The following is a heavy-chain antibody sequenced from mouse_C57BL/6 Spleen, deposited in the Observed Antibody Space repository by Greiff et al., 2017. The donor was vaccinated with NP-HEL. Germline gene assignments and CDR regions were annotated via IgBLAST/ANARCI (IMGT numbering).Heavy chain of an antibody. CDR1: GYTFTDYE. J-gene: IGHJ2*01. CDR3: TPIYYGNYERFDY. V-gene: IGHV1-15*01. CDR2: IDPETGGT. D-gene: IGHD2-1*01. Sequence: VQLQQSGAELVRPGASVTLSCKASGYTFTDYEMHWVKQTPVHGLEWIGAIDPETGGTAYNQKFKGKAKLTADKSSSTAYMELRSLTSEDSAVYYCTPIYYGNYERFDYWGQGTTLTVSS.